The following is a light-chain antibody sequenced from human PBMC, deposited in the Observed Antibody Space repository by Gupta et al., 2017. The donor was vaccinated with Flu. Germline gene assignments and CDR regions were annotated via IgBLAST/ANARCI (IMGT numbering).Light chain of an antibody. CDR2: KAS. CDR3: QQYHGAMT. J-gene: IGKJ1*01. CDR1: QNIFTW. V-gene: IGKV1-5*03. Sequence: DIQMTQSPSSLSASIGDRVTITCRASQNIFTWLAWYQRKPGKVPKLLIYKASSLKSGVPSRSSGSGSGTEFTLTISSLQPDDSATYYCQQYHGAMTSGQGTKVEIQ.